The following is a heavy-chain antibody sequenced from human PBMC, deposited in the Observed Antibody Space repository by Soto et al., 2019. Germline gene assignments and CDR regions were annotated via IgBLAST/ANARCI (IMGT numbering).Heavy chain of an antibody. CDR3: TREVSSFGLLTPVGS. J-gene: IGHJ4*02. CDR2: VSHIGST. V-gene: IGHV4-34*02. Sequence: QVQIQQWGAGLLRPSETLSLTCAVSGGSFNNFYWSWIRQPPGKPLEWIGEVSHIGSTNYNPSLKSRGTMSLDTSKTNSSLKLTSVNAADTAVYYCTREVSSFGLLTPVGSWGQGTLVTVSS. CDR1: GGSFNNFY. D-gene: IGHD3-3*01.